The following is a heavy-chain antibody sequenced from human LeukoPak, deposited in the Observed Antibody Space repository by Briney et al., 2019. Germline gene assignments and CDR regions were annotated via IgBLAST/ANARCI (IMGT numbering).Heavy chain of an antibody. CDR1: GFTFSSYA. Sequence: GGSLRLSCAASGFTFSSYAMSWVRQAAGKGLEWVSAISASGGSIYYADSVRGRFTISRDNSKNTLYLQMNSLRAEDTAVYYCAKRGPTAYYFDSWGQGTLVTVSS. V-gene: IGHV3-23*01. D-gene: IGHD3-10*01. J-gene: IGHJ4*02. CDR2: ISASGGSI. CDR3: AKRGPTAYYFDS.